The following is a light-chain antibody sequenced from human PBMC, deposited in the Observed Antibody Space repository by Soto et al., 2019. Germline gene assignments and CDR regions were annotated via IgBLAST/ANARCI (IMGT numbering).Light chain of an antibody. J-gene: IGLJ1*01. Sequence: QSALTQPASVSGSPGQSITISCTGTSSDVGGYNYVSWYQQHPGKAPKLIIYEVTNRPSGVSNRFSGSKSGNTASLTISGLQAEDETDYYCSSYTSRFTYVFGTGTKLTVL. CDR3: SSYTSRFTYV. CDR2: EVT. CDR1: SSDVGGYNY. V-gene: IGLV2-14*01.